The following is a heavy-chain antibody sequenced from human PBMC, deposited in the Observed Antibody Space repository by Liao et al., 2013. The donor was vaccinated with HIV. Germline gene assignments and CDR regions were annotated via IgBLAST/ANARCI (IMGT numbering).Heavy chain of an antibody. Sequence: QVQLHQWGAGLLKPSETLSLTCAVYGGSFSGYYWSWIRQSPGKGLEWIGYIYYSGSTYYNPSLKSRVTISVDTSKNQFSLKLSSVTAADTAVYYCARDDGGIDYWGQGTLVTVSS. CDR2: IYYSGST. J-gene: IGHJ4*02. D-gene: IGHD3-16*01. CDR1: GGSFSGYY. CDR3: ARDDGGIDY. V-gene: IGHV4-34*01.